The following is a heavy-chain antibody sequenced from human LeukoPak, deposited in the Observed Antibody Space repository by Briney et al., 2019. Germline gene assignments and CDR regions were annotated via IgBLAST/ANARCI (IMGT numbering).Heavy chain of an antibody. CDR3: ARYSSSWYGNPEYFQH. D-gene: IGHD6-13*01. J-gene: IGHJ1*01. CDR2: IYYSGST. V-gene: IGHV4-59*01. CDR1: GGSISSYY. Sequence: SETLSLTCTVSGGSISSYYWSWIRQPPGKGVEWIGYIYYSGSTNYNPSLKSRVTISVDTSKNQFSLKLSSVTAADTAVYYCARYSSSWYGNPEYFQHWGQGTLVTVSS.